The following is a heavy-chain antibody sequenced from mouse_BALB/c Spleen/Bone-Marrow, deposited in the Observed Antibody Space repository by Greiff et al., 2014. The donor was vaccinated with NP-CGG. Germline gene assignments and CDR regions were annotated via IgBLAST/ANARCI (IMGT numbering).Heavy chain of an antibody. CDR3: ARKYGDY. CDR1: GYPFSSYW. D-gene: IGHD2-10*02. Sequence: QVQLQQSGAELVRPGSSVKISCKASGYPFSSYWVNWVKQRPGQGLEWIGQIYPGDGETNYNGKFKGNATLTADKSSSTAYMQLISLTPEDSAVYFCARKYGDYWGQGTTLTVSS. V-gene: IGHV1-80*01. CDR2: IYPGDGET. J-gene: IGHJ2*01.